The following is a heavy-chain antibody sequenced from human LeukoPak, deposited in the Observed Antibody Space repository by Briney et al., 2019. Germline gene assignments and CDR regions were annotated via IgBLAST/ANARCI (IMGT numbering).Heavy chain of an antibody. CDR2: INHSGST. CDR3: ARVRAYYYDSSGYPDY. Sequence: PSETLSLTCAVYGGSFSGYYWSWIRQPPGKGLEWIGEINHSGSTNYNPSLKSRVTISVDTSKNQFSLKLSSVTAADTAVYYCARVRAYYYDSSGYPDYWSQGTLVTVSS. V-gene: IGHV4-34*01. J-gene: IGHJ4*02. D-gene: IGHD3-22*01. CDR1: GGSFSGYY.